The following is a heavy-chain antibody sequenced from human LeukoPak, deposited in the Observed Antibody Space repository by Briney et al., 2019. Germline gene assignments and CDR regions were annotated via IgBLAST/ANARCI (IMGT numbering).Heavy chain of an antibody. CDR2: IYHSGST. CDR1: GYSISSGYY. J-gene: IGHJ4*02. Sequence: SETLSLTCTVSGYSISSGYYWGWIRQPPGKGLEWIGSIYHSGSTYYNPSLKSRVTISVDTSKNQFSLKLSSVTAADTAVYYCARVPRRSIDPIAARPGRYYFDYWGQGTLVTVSS. CDR3: ARVPRRSIDPIAARPGRYYFDY. D-gene: IGHD6-6*01. V-gene: IGHV4-38-2*02.